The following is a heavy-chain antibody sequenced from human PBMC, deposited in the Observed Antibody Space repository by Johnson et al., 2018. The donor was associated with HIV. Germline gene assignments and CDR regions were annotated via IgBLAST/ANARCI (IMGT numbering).Heavy chain of an antibody. J-gene: IGHJ3*02. Sequence: QVQLVESGGGLVKPGGSLRLSCAASGITFSDYYMSWIRQAPGKGLEWVSSISSSGNTIYYADSVKGRVTISRDNAKKSLYLQMNSLRAEDTAVYYCARDKGRGAFDIWGQGTMVTVSS. V-gene: IGHV3-11*04. CDR2: ISSSGNTI. D-gene: IGHD3-10*01. CDR3: ARDKGRGAFDI. CDR1: GITFSDYY.